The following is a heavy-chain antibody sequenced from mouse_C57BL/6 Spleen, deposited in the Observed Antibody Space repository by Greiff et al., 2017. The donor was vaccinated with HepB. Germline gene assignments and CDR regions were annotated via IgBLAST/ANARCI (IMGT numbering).Heavy chain of an antibody. CDR3: ASTQLGRGFAY. CDR1: GYSITSGYD. CDR2: ISYSGST. V-gene: IGHV3-1*01. J-gene: IGHJ3*01. Sequence: EVQLVESGPGMVKPSQSLSLTCTVTGYSITSGYDWHWIRHFPGNKLEWMGYISYSGSTNYNPSLKSRISITHDTSKNHFFLKLNSVTTEDTATYYCASTQLGRGFAYWGQGTLVTVSA. D-gene: IGHD4-1*02.